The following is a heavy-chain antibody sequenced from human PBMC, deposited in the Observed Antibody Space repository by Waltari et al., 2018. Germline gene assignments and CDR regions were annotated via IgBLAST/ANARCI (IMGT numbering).Heavy chain of an antibody. V-gene: IGHV3-23*01. D-gene: IGHD5-12*01. CDR2: ISNSGGST. CDR3: AREEKDNSGYRTTRFGY. Sequence: EVQLLESGGGLVQPGGSLRLSCDTSGFTFSKYAMSWVRQAPGKGLEWVSAISNSGGSTWYAVSVKGRLTISRDNSKNKVFLQMDSLRAEDTAVYYCAREEKDNSGYRTTRFGYWGQGTLVTVSS. CDR1: GFTFSKYA. J-gene: IGHJ4*02.